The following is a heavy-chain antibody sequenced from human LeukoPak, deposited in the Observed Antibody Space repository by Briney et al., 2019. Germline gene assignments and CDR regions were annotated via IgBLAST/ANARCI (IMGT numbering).Heavy chain of an antibody. CDR3: ARDEYDILTGKELDY. Sequence: QPGGSLRLSCAASGFTFSSYWMSWVRQAPGKGLEWVASIKQDGSEKYYVDSVKGRFTISRDNAKNSLYLQMNSLRAEDTAVYYCARDEYDILTGKELDYWGQGTLVTVSS. D-gene: IGHD3-9*01. J-gene: IGHJ4*02. CDR1: GFTFSSYW. CDR2: IKQDGSEK. V-gene: IGHV3-7*03.